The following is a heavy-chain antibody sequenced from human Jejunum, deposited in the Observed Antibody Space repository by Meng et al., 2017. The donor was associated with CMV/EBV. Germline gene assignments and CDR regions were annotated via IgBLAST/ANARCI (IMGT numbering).Heavy chain of an antibody. CDR2: ISGSGGST. Sequence: SGFTFSDYGMHGVRQAPGKGLEWVSAISGSGGSTYYADSVKGRFTISRDNSKNTLYLQMNSLRAEDTAVYYCAKDSGWERTHGMDVWGQGTTVTVSS. V-gene: IGHV3-23*01. J-gene: IGHJ6*02. CDR3: AKDSGWERTHGMDV. CDR1: GFTFSDYG. D-gene: IGHD1-26*01.